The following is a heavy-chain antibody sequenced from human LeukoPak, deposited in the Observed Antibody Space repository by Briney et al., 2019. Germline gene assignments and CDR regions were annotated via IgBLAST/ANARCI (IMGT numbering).Heavy chain of an antibody. D-gene: IGHD5-12*01. CDR1: GFTFNTQS. Sequence: GGSLRLSCAASGFTFNTQSINWVRQAPGKGLEWLSAISSSGGHIYYAGSVQGRFTISRDDAKESVYLQLNSLRAEDTAVYYCARGLGWITPGAPYFDLWGHGTLVTVSS. V-gene: IGHV3-21*01. CDR3: ARGLGWITPGAPYFDL. CDR2: ISSSGGHI. J-gene: IGHJ4*01.